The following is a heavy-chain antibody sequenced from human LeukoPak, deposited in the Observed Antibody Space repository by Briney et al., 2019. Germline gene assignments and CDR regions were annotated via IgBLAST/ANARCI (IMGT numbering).Heavy chain of an antibody. Sequence: GGSLRLSCAASGFTFSDYYMNWVRQAPGKGLEWVSSISSSSSYIYYADSVKGRFTISRDNAKNSLYLQMNSLRAEDTAVYYCARANDFWSGYYQTYYYGMDVWGQGTTVTVSS. CDR2: ISSSSSYI. J-gene: IGHJ6*02. CDR1: GFTFSDYY. D-gene: IGHD3-3*01. V-gene: IGHV3-21*01. CDR3: ARANDFWSGYYQTYYYGMDV.